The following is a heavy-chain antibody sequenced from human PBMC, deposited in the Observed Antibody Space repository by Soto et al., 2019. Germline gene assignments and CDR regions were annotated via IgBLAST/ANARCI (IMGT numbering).Heavy chain of an antibody. D-gene: IGHD2-8*02. CDR2: VTHDGSLY. CDR1: GVTFRSCA. CDR3: VKDRSDTWSFDY. Sequence: GGSQRLSSIASGVTFRSCAMHWVRQVPGKGLEWLAVVTHDGSLYPYADSVKGRFSISRDNSRKTLYLQMNSLRPEDTAVYYCVKDRSDTWSFDYWGQGTLVTVSS. J-gene: IGHJ4*02. V-gene: IGHV3-30*18.